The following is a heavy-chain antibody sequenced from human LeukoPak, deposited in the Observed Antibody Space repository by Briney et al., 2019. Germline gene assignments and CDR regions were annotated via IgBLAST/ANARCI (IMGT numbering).Heavy chain of an antibody. V-gene: IGHV3-30*02. CDR1: GFTFSNYA. CDR2: IRYDGSNK. Sequence: GGSLRLSCAASGFTFSNYAMHWVRQAPGKGLEWVAFIRYDGSNKYYADSVKGRFTISRDNSKNTLYLQMNSLRAEDTAVYYCAKDQSRAMDVWGKGTTVTVSS. J-gene: IGHJ6*03. D-gene: IGHD3-10*01. CDR3: AKDQSRAMDV.